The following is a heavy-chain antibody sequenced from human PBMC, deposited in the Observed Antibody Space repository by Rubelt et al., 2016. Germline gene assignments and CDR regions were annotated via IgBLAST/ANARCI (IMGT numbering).Heavy chain of an antibody. J-gene: IGHJ4*02. CDR2: ISGSGLTT. Sequence: GKGLEWVSDISGSGLTTYYADSVKGRFTISRDNSKNTLYLQMNSLRAEDTAVYYCAKATVTTTNFDYWGQGTLVTVSS. D-gene: IGHD4-17*01. V-gene: IGHV3-23*01. CDR3: AKATVTTTNFDY.